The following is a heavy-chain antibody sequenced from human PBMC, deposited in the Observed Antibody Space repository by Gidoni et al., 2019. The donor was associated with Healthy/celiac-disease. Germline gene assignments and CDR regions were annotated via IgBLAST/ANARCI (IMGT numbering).Heavy chain of an antibody. D-gene: IGHD1-20*01. CDR1: GGSFSGYY. J-gene: IGHJ6*02. CDR3: ARVCMWRGRYIEWRPYYYYYYGMDV. CDR2: INHSGST. Sequence: QVQLQQWGAGLLKPSETLSLTCAVYGGSFSGYYWSWIRQPPGKGLEWIGEINHSGSTNYNPSLKSRVTISVDTSKNQFSLKLSSVTAADTAVYYCARVCMWRGRYIEWRPYYYYYYGMDVWGQGTTVTVSS. V-gene: IGHV4-34*01.